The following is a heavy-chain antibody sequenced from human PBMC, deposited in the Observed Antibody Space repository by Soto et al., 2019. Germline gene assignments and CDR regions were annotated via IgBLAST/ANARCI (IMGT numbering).Heavy chain of an antibody. V-gene: IGHV1-69*05. J-gene: IGHJ6*02. CDR3: ARGKGRQPIGGNFYFNLDV. Sequence: QVQLVQSGAEVKKPGSSVKISCKASGGSFRTNAFSWVRQAPGQGLEWMGGIIPIFPTPDYAQKFQGRVTISPDGSTTPNYLGLSSPRTEGTATYFRARGKGRQPIGGNFYFNLDVWGQGTTVTVSS. CDR1: GGSFRTNA. CDR2: IIPIFPTP. D-gene: IGHD1-7*01.